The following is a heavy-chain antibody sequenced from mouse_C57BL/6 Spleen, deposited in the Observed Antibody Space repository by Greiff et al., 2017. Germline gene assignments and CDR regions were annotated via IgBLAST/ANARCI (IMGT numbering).Heavy chain of an antibody. CDR1: GYTFTSYW. D-gene: IGHD1-1*01. CDR3: AYYGSSYAMDY. CDR2: IYPGVGSA. Sequence: QVHVKQSGAELVKPGASVKMSCKASGYTFTSYWITWVKQRPGQGLEWIGDIYPGVGSANYNEKFKSKATLTVDTSSSTAYMQLSSLTSEDSAVYYCAYYGSSYAMDYWGQGTSVTVSS. V-gene: IGHV1-55*01. J-gene: IGHJ4*01.